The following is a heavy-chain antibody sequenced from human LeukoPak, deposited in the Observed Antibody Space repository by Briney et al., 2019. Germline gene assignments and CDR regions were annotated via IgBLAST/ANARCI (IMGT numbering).Heavy chain of an antibody. CDR3: ARAPPIVVVVAATQSYYYGMDV. D-gene: IGHD2-15*01. Sequence: PSQTLSLTCAVSGVSISSGGYSWSWIRQPPGKGLEWIGYIYHSGSTYYNPSLKSRVTISVDRSKNQFSLKLSSVTAADTAVYYCARAPPIVVVVAATQSYYYGMDVWGQGATVTVSS. CDR1: GVSISSGGYS. CDR2: IYHSGST. V-gene: IGHV4-30-2*01. J-gene: IGHJ6*02.